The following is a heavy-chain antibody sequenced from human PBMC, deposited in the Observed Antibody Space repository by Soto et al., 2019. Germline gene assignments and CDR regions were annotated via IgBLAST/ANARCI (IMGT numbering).Heavy chain of an antibody. CDR2: IYWDGES. J-gene: IGHJ4*02. V-gene: IGHV2-5*02. Sequence: QITLKEAGPTLVKPTETLTLTCTFSGFSFTTTRMGVGWTRQPPGKALEWLAIIYWDGESRDNPLLRRRVTLTEDTSKHQVVLTMTNIDPKDTAAYYCAHRESTGTTTYFDSWGQGIPVTVAS. CDR1: GFSFTTTRMG. D-gene: IGHD1-1*01. CDR3: AHRESTGTTTYFDS.